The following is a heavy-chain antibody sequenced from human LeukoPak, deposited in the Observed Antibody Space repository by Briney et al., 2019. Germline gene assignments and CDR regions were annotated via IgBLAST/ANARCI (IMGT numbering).Heavy chain of an antibody. V-gene: IGHV3-73*01. CDR3: SARMTAVTDDAFDI. Sequence: PGGSLRLSCAASGLTFSGSTIHWVRQASGKGLEWVGHIRSKTNNYATAYAAPVKGRFTVSRDDSKNTAYLQMNSLKTEDTAVYYCSARMTAVTDDAFDIWGQGTMVTVSS. CDR1: GLTFSGST. D-gene: IGHD4-17*01. J-gene: IGHJ3*02. CDR2: IRSKTNNYAT.